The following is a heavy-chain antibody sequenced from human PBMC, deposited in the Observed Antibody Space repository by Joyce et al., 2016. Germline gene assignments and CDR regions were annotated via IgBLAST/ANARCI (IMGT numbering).Heavy chain of an antibody. CDR2: ISTSSSYI. CDR1: GFTFSDYS. V-gene: IGHV3-21*01. Sequence: EVQLVESGGGLVKPGGSLRLSCAVSGFTFSDYSVNWVRQAPGKGLEWVSYISTSSSYIYDADSVKGRFTISRDNAKDSLYLQMNSLRAEDTAVYYCARSSGTAMGDAFDIWGQGTKVTVSS. D-gene: IGHD5-18*01. J-gene: IGHJ3*02. CDR3: ARSSGTAMGDAFDI.